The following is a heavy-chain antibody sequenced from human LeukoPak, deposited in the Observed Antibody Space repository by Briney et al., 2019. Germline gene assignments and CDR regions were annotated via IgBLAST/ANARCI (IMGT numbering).Heavy chain of an antibody. Sequence: SETLSLTCAVYGGSFSGYYWSWIRQPPGKGLEWIGEINHSGSTNYNPSLKSRVTISVDTSKNRFSLKLSSVTAADTAVYYCARVDTGRYYFDYWGQGTLVTVSS. D-gene: IGHD5-18*01. CDR3: ARVDTGRYYFDY. CDR2: INHSGST. J-gene: IGHJ4*02. CDR1: GGSFSGYY. V-gene: IGHV4-34*01.